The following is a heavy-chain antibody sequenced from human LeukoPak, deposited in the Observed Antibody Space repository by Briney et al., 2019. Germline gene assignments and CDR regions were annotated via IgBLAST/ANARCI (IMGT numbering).Heavy chain of an antibody. J-gene: IGHJ4*02. CDR2: IRFDGAYK. CDR1: GFTFSNYG. D-gene: IGHD5-24*01. CDR3: AKDRWMANSPFDY. Sequence: PGGSLRLSCAASGFTFSNYGMHWVRQAPGKGLEWVSFIRFDGAYKYYAESVKGRFTISRDNAKNTLYLQMNSLRAEDTAVYYCAKDRWMANSPFDYWGQGTLVTVSS. V-gene: IGHV3-30*02.